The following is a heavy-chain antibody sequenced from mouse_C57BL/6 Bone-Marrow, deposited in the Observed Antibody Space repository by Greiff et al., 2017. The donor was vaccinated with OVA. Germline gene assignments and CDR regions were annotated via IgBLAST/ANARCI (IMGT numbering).Heavy chain of an antibody. CDR2: ISDGGSYT. D-gene: IGHD2-4*01. CDR1: GFTFSSYA. Sequence: EVMLVESGGGLVKPGGSLKLSCAASGFTFSSYAMSWVRQTPEKRLEWVATISDGGSYTYYPDNVKGRFTISRDNAKNNLYLQMSHLKSEDTAMYYCARDDYYDYDAFAYWGQGTLVTVSA. CDR3: ARDDYYDYDAFAY. J-gene: IGHJ3*01. V-gene: IGHV5-4*01.